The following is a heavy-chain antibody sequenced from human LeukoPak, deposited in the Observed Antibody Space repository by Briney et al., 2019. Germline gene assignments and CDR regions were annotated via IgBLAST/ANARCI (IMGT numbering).Heavy chain of an antibody. J-gene: IGHJ3*02. Sequence: GGSLRLSCAASGFTFSSYAMSWVRQAPGKGLEGVSAISGSGGSTYYADSVKGRFTISRDNSKSTLYLQMNSLRAEDTAVYYCAKTMQQLMSVYAFDIWGQGTMVTVSS. CDR2: ISGSGGST. D-gene: IGHD6-13*01. CDR1: GFTFSSYA. CDR3: AKTMQQLMSVYAFDI. V-gene: IGHV3-23*01.